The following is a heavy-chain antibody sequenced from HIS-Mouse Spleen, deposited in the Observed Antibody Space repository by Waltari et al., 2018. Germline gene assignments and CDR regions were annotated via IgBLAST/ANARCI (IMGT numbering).Heavy chain of an antibody. CDR3: AKDRNWGSSGYFDY. Sequence: AMSWVRQAPGEGLEWVSAISGSGGSPYYADSVKSRFTISRDNSKNTLYLQMNSLRAEGTAVYYCAKDRNWGSSGYFDYWGQGTLVTVSS. V-gene: IGHV3-23*01. CDR1: A. D-gene: IGHD3-16*01. CDR2: ISGSGGSP. J-gene: IGHJ4*02.